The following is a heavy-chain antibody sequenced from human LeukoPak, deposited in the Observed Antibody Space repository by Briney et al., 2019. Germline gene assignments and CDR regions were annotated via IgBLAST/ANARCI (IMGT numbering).Heavy chain of an antibody. V-gene: IGHV3-15*01. CDR1: GFTFSNAW. Sequence: GGSLRLSCTGSGFTFSNAWMNWVRQAPGKGLEWVGRIKSKSVGGTTDYAAPVKGRFIIPRDDSRNTVYMEMNSLKTDDRGVYYCATGRGDYLDYWGQGTLVTVSS. CDR2: IKSKSVGGTT. J-gene: IGHJ4*02. CDR3: ATGRGDYLDY. D-gene: IGHD3-10*01.